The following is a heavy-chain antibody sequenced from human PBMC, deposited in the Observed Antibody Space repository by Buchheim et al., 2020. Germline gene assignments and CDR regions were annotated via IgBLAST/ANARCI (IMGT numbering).Heavy chain of an antibody. V-gene: IGHV3-30*18. D-gene: IGHD4/OR15-4a*01. CDR1: GFTFITYG. CDR3: AKDHHFQDANYYFDF. CDR2: IFYDGSNQ. J-gene: IGHJ4*02. Sequence: QVQLVESGGGVVQPGRSLRLSCTASGFTFITYGMHWVRQAPGKGLEWVAVIFYDGSNQFYADSVKGRFTISRDNSKNTLYLQMNSLRAEDTAVYYCAKDHHFQDANYYFDFWCQGT.